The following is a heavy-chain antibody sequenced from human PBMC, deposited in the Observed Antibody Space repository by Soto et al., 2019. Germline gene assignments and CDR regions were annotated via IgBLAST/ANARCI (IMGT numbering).Heavy chain of an antibody. CDR1: GYDVTRYY. D-gene: IGHD3-3*02. J-gene: IGHJ6*02. CDR3: AKVGESDGDPHLDDYYYGMDV. Sequence: ASVKVSCKASGYDVTRYYIHWVRQGPGQGLEWMGIINPTGGGRTKYAQKFQGRVTVTSDRSTSTVYMELTSLRSDDTAVYYCAKVGESDGDPHLDDYYYGMDVWGQGTAVTVSS. V-gene: IGHV1-46*01. CDR2: INPTGGGRT.